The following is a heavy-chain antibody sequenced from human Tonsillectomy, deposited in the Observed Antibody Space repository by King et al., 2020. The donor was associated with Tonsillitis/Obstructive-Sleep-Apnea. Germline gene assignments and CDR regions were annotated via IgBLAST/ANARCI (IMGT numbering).Heavy chain of an antibody. CDR3: ARDEGGYNYFGRY. V-gene: IGHV3-33*01. CDR2: IWCVGSNK. D-gene: IGHD5-24*01. J-gene: IGHJ4*02. Sequence: VQLVESGGGVVQPGRSLRLSCAASGFPFSSYGLHWGRQAPGKGLEWVAVIWCVGSNKEYADSVKGRFTISRENSKNTLYLKMNSLRDEDTAVYYCARDEGGYNYFGRYWGQGTLVTVSS. CDR1: GFPFSSYG.